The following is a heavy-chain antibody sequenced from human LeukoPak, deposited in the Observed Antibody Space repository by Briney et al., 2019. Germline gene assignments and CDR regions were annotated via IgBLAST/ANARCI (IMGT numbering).Heavy chain of an antibody. D-gene: IGHD3-22*01. Sequence: GGSLRLSCAASGFTFSSYEVNWVRQAPGKGLEWVSYISSSGSTIYYADSVKGRFTISRDNAKNSLYLQMNSLRAEDTAVYYCARRYYYDSSGYSAPDYWGQGTLVTVSS. J-gene: IGHJ4*02. CDR3: ARRYYYDSSGYSAPDY. V-gene: IGHV3-48*03. CDR2: ISSSGSTI. CDR1: GFTFSSYE.